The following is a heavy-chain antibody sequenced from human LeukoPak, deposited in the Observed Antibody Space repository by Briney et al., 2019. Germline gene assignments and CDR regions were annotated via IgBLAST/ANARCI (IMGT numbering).Heavy chain of an antibody. Sequence: GGSLRLSCAASGFTFSSYAMSWVRQASGKGLEWVSAISYSGGSTYYADSVKGRFTISRDNSKNTLYLQMNSLRAEDTAVYYCAKDKGAVAGTGRTDYWGQGTLVTVSS. V-gene: IGHV3-23*01. CDR1: GFTFSSYA. J-gene: IGHJ4*02. CDR2: ISYSGGST. CDR3: AKDKGAVAGTGRTDY. D-gene: IGHD6-19*01.